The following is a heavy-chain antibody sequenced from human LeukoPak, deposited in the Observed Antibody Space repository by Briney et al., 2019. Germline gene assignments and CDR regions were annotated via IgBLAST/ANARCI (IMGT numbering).Heavy chain of an antibody. Sequence: RASETLSLTCTVSGGSISSYYWSWIRQPPGKGLEWIGYIYTSGSTNYNPSLKSRVTISVDTSKNQFSLKLSSVTAADTAVYYCARHRHYCSSTSCAAWFDPWGQGTLVTVSS. V-gene: IGHV4-4*09. D-gene: IGHD2-2*01. J-gene: IGHJ5*02. CDR2: IYTSGST. CDR1: GGSISSYY. CDR3: ARHRHYCSSTSCAAWFDP.